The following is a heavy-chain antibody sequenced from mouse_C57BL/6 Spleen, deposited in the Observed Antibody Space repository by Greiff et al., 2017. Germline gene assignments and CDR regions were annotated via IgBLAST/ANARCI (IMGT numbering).Heavy chain of an antibody. CDR1: GYAFSSSW. Sequence: QVQLQQSGPELVKPGASVKISCKASGYAFSSSWMNWVKQRPGKGLEWIGRIYPGDGDTNYNGKFKGKATLTADKSSSTAYMQLSSLTSEDCAVSFCARQCDYDDGGYAMDYWGQGTSVTVSS. CDR3: ARQCDYDDGGYAMDY. J-gene: IGHJ4*01. CDR2: IYPGDGDT. V-gene: IGHV1-82*01. D-gene: IGHD2-4*01.